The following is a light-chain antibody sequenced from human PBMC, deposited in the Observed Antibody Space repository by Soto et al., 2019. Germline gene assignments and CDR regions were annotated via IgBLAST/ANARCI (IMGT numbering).Light chain of an antibody. CDR2: AAS. V-gene: IGKV1-9*01. CDR3: QQLNSYLSIT. J-gene: IGKJ5*01. Sequence: DIQLTQSPSFLSASVGDRVTITCRASQLIISSLAWYQQQPGKAPKLLIYAASTLQSGVPSRFSGSGSGTQFPLTISSLQPEDFATYYCQQLNSYLSITFGQGTRLEIK. CDR1: QLIISS.